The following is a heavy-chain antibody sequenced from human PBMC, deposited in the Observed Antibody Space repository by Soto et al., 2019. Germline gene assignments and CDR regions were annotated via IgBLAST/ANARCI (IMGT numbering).Heavy chain of an antibody. Sequence: GSLRLSCGASGFTFSSYGMHWVRQAPGKGLEWVAVIWYDGSNKYYADSVKGRFTISRDNSKNTLYLQMNSLRAEDTAVYYCAREEFLHYYGMDVWGQGNTVTVSS. J-gene: IGHJ6*02. V-gene: IGHV3-33*01. CDR1: GFTFSSYG. CDR3: AREEFLHYYGMDV. CDR2: IWYDGSNK.